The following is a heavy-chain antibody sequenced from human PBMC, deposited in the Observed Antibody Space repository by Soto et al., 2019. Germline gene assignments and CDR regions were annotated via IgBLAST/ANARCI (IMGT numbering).Heavy chain of an antibody. CDR1: GFAFSTYS. CDR3: AKDRNYPRDQFHY. D-gene: IGHD1-7*01. CDR2: ISANGQGI. Sequence: GGSLPLACSASGFAFSTYSLSCFRHAPGKGLEWVSAISANGQGIYYADSVRGRFTISRDNSKNTIFLHMDSLRAEDTAVYYCAKDRNYPRDQFHYWGQGTLVTGSS. J-gene: IGHJ4*02. V-gene: IGHV3-23*01.